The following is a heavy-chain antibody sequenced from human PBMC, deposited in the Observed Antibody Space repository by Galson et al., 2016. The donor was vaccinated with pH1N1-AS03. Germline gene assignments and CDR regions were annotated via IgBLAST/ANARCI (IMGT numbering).Heavy chain of an antibody. V-gene: IGHV3-30*04. Sequence: PGKGLEWVAVISYDGSNKYYADSVKGRFTISRDNSKNTLYLQMNSLRVEDTAVYYCARSRVGNSRWGFEDWGQGTLVTVSS. CDR2: ISYDGSNK. CDR3: ARSRVGNSRWGFED. D-gene: IGHD6-13*01. J-gene: IGHJ4*02.